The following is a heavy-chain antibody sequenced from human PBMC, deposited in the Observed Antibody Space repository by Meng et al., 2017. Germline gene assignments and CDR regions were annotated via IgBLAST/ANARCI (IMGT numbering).Heavy chain of an antibody. V-gene: IGHV3-49*03. CDR2: IRSKAYGGTT. CDR1: GFTFGDYA. Sequence: GESLKISCTASGFTFGDYAMSWFRQAPGKGLEWVGFIRSKAYGGTTEYAASVKGRFTISRDNAKNSLYLQMNSLRAEDTAVYYCARAIVVVPAAGRVLYYFDYWGQGTLVTVSS. J-gene: IGHJ4*02. D-gene: IGHD2-2*01. CDR3: ARAIVVVPAAGRVLYYFDY.